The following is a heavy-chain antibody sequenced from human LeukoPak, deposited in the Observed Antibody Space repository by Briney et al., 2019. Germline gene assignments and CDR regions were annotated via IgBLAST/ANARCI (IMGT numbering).Heavy chain of an antibody. J-gene: IGHJ4*02. Sequence: GGSLRLSCAASGFIVSHNYMTWVRQAPGKGLEWVSVIYSGGSTYYADSVKGRFTISRDNAKNTVYLQMNSLRAEDTAMYYCARGPCGGDCPFDYWGQGTLVTVSS. CDR3: ARGPCGGDCPFDY. CDR2: IYSGGST. V-gene: IGHV3-66*01. CDR1: GFIVSHNY. D-gene: IGHD2-21*02.